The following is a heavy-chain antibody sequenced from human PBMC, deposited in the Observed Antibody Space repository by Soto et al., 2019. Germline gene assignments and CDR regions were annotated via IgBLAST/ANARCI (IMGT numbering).Heavy chain of an antibody. V-gene: IGHV1-69*13. CDR3: EYDSSGVPDY. CDR1: GGTFSSYA. J-gene: IGHJ4*02. Sequence: SVKVSFKASGGTFSSYAIRWVRQAPGQGLEWMGGIIPIFGTANYAQKFQGRVTITAEESTSTAYMELSSLRSEDTDVYYCEYDSSGVPDYWGQGTLVTVSS. D-gene: IGHD3-22*01. CDR2: IIPIFGTA.